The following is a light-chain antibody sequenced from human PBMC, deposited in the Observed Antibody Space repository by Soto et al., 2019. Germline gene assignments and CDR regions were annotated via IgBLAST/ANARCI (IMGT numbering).Light chain of an antibody. V-gene: IGKV3-15*01. CDR3: QQYNKWPPQYT. Sequence: EIVMTQSPVTLSVSPGERATLSCRASQSISSDLAWYQQKPGQAPRLLIYGASTRATDIPARISGSGSGTDFTLTISSLQSEDFAVYYCQQYNKWPPQYTFGQGNKLEIK. CDR1: QSISSD. J-gene: IGKJ2*01. CDR2: GAS.